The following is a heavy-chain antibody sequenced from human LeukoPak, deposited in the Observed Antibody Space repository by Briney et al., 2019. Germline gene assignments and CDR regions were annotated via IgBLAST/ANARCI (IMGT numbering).Heavy chain of an antibody. CDR2: INPNSGGT. CDR3: ARGVYGSGSYFDY. J-gene: IGHJ4*02. CDR1: GYTFTGYY. V-gene: IGHV1-2*02. Sequence: ASVKVSCKASGYTFTGYYMHWVRQAPGQGLEWMGWINPNSGGTNYAQKFQGRVTMTRDTFISTAYMELSRLRSDDTAVYYCARGVYGSGSYFDYWGQGTLVTVSS. D-gene: IGHD3-10*01.